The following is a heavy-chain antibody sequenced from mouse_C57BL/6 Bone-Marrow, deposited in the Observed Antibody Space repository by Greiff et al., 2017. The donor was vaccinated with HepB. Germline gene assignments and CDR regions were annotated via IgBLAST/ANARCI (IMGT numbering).Heavy chain of an antibody. D-gene: IGHD5-1*01. CDR1: GYSITSGYY. V-gene: IGHV3-6*01. CDR3: ARERLYLYAMDY. Sequence: EVQLQQSGPGLVKPSQSLSLTCSVTGYSITSGYYWYWIRQFPGNKLEWMGYISYDGSNNYNPSLKNRISITRDTSKNQFFLKLNSVTTEDTATYYCARERLYLYAMDYWGQGTSVTVSS. J-gene: IGHJ4*01. CDR2: ISYDGSN.